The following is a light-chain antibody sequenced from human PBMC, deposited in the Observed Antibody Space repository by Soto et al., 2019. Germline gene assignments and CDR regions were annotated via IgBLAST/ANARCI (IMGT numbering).Light chain of an antibody. CDR1: QSVSNNY. CDR2: RAS. Sequence: EIVLTQSPGTLSLSPGERDTLSCRASQSVSNNYVAWYQQKHGQAPRLLIFRASIKATGIPDRFSGGGSGTEFILTLRGLEPEDSGIYHCHQHGGSPETFGQGTKLEIK. V-gene: IGKV3-20*01. J-gene: IGKJ1*01. CDR3: HQHGGSPET.